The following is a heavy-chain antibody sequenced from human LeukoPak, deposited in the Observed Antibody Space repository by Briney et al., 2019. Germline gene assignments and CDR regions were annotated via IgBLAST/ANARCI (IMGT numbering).Heavy chain of an antibody. D-gene: IGHD6-25*01. CDR1: GFTFSSYG. CDR2: IWYGGSNK. Sequence: GGSLRLSCAASGFTFSSYGMHWVRQAPGKGLEWVAVIWYGGSNKYYADSVKGRFTISRDNSKNTLYLQMNSLRAEDTAVYYCATSSGGGWFDPWGQGTLVTVSS. CDR3: ATSSGGGWFDP. V-gene: IGHV3-33*01. J-gene: IGHJ5*02.